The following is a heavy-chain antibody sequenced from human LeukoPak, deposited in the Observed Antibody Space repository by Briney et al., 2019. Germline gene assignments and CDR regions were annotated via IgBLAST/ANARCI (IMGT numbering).Heavy chain of an antibody. V-gene: IGHV3-74*01. D-gene: IGHD6-19*01. CDR1: GFTFSNYW. CDR3: AKDRIAVVY. J-gene: IGHJ4*02. Sequence: GGSLRLSCAASGFTFSNYWMHWVRQVPGKGLVWVSRINDDGSATFYADSVKGRFTIPRDNAKNTLFLQINSLRAEDTAVYYCAKDRIAVVYWGQGTLVTVSS. CDR2: INDDGSAT.